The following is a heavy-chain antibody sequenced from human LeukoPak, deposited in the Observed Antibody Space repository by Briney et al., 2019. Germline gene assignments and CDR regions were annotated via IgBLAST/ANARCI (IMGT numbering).Heavy chain of an antibody. CDR2: IRYDGSNK. V-gene: IGHV3-30*02. D-gene: IGHD2-2*01. Sequence: SGGSLRLSCAASGFTFSSYGMHWVRQAPGKGLEWVAFIRYDGSNKYYADSVKGRFTISRDNSKNTLYLQMNSLRAEDTAVYYCAKDLNRYQLLYYFDYWGQGTLVTVSS. CDR3: AKDLNRYQLLYYFDY. J-gene: IGHJ4*02. CDR1: GFTFSSYG.